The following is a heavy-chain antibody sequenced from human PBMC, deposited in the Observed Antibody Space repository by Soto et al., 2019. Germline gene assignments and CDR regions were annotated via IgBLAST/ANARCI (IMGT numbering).Heavy chain of an antibody. CDR3: AREGVAPYYYYGMDV. Sequence: ASVKVSCKASGYTFNSYYIHWVRQAPGQGLEWMGIINPSGGTTSYAQKFQGRVTMTRDTSTSTVYMEVRSLRSDDTAVYYCAREGVAPYYYYGMDVWGQGTPVTVSS. CDR2: INPSGGTT. J-gene: IGHJ6*02. D-gene: IGHD5-12*01. V-gene: IGHV1-46*02. CDR1: GYTFNSYY.